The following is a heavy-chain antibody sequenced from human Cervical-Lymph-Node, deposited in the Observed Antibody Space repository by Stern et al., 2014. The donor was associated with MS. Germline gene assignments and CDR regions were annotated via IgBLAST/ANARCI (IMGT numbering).Heavy chain of an antibody. V-gene: IGHV4-61*02. Sequence: VQLVESGPGLVKPSQTLSLTCTVSGGSISSGSYYWSWIRQPAGKGLEWIGRIYPGGTPTSTPPLRGRVPLSVATPKTHFPLKRSSVTAADTAVYYCARDCRLRYFDNYGMDVWGQGTTVTVSS. CDR3: ARDCRLRYFDNYGMDV. CDR1: GGSISSGSYY. D-gene: IGHD3-9*01. CDR2: IYPGGTP. J-gene: IGHJ6*02.